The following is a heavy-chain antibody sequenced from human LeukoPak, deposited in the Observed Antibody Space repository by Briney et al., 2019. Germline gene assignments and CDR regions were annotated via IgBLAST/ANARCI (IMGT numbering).Heavy chain of an antibody. CDR3: ARGHIAVAGFYGAGPSDY. D-gene: IGHD6-19*01. V-gene: IGHV3-23*01. CDR2: ISGSGGNT. J-gene: IGHJ4*02. CDR1: GFTFSSYA. Sequence: GGSLRLSCAASGFTFSSYAMNWVRQAPGTGLEWISGISGSGGNTYYADSVKGRFTISRDNSKNTLYLQMNSLRGEDTAVYYCARGHIAVAGFYGAGPSDYWGQGTLVTVSS.